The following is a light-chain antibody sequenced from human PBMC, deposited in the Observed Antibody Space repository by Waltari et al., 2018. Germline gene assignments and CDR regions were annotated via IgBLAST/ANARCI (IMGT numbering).Light chain of an antibody. CDR1: RGFGNK. CDR2: GAA. V-gene: IGKV3-15*01. J-gene: IGKJ2*01. CDR3: QQYSDGYT. Sequence: TSAGGAGRGFGNKVAWFPQKPGEAPRVLIYGAAARATGIPARFSGSGAGTDFSLTISGLQSEDFAVYYCQQYSDGYTFGQGTKLEIK.